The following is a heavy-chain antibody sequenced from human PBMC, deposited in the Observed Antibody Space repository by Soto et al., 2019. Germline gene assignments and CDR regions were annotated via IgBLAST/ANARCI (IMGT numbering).Heavy chain of an antibody. CDR1: GGSISSGGYY. Sequence: SETLSLTCTVSGGSISSGGYYWSWIRQHPGKGLEWVGYIYYSGSTYYNPSLKSRVTISVDTSKNQFSLKLSSVTAADTAVYYCARVVLEWLLIDYWGQGTLVTVLL. V-gene: IGHV4-31*03. J-gene: IGHJ4*02. CDR3: ARVVLEWLLIDY. D-gene: IGHD3-3*01. CDR2: IYYSGST.